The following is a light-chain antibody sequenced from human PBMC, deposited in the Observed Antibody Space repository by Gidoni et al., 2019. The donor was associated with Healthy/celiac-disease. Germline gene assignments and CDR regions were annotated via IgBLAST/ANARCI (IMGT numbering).Light chain of an antibody. CDR3: CSYAGSSTYV. CDR2: EVS. CDR1: SSDVGSYNL. V-gene: IGLV2-23*02. Sequence: QSALTQPASVSGSPGKSITISCTGTSSDVGSYNLVSWYQQHPGKAPKLMIYEVSKRPSGVSTRFSGSKSGNTASLTISGLQAEDEADYYCCSYAGSSTYVFGTGTKVTVL. J-gene: IGLJ1*01.